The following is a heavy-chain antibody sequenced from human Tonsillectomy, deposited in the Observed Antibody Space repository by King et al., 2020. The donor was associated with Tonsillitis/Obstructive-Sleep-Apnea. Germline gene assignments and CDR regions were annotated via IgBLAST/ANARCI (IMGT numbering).Heavy chain of an antibody. CDR2: ISAYNGNT. CDR3: ARAYCSSTSCHANWFDP. V-gene: IGHV1-18*01. CDR1: SYTFTSYG. Sequence: QLVQSGAEVKKPGASVKVSCKASSYTFTSYGISWVRQAPGQGLEWMGWISAYNGNTNYAQKLQGRVTLTTDTSTSTAYMELRSLRSDDTAVYYCARAYCSSTSCHANWFDPWGQGTLVTVSS. J-gene: IGHJ5*02. D-gene: IGHD2-2*01.